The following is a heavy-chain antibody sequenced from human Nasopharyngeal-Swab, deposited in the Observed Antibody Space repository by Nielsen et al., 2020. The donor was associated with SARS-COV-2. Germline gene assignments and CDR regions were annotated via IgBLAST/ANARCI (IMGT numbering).Heavy chain of an antibody. CDR2: ISYDGSNK. CDR1: GFTFSSYA. Sequence: VGSLRLSCAASGFTFSSYAMHWVRQAPGKGLEWVAVISYDGSNKYYADSVKGRFTISRDNSKNTLYLQMNSLRAEDTAVYYCAREQGFDPWGQGTLVTVSS. J-gene: IGHJ5*02. V-gene: IGHV3-30-3*01. CDR3: AREQGFDP.